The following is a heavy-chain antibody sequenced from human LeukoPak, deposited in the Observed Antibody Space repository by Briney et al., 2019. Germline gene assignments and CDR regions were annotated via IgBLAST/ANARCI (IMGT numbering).Heavy chain of an antibody. V-gene: IGHV3-33*08. Sequence: GGSLRLSCAASGFTFSSYAMSWVRQAPGKGLEWVAVIWYDGSNKYYADSVKGRFTISRDNSKNTLYLQMNSLRAEDTAVYYCARAPVGATMSNYYYGMDVWGQGTTVTVSS. D-gene: IGHD1-26*01. CDR1: GFTFSSYA. J-gene: IGHJ6*02. CDR2: IWYDGSNK. CDR3: ARAPVGATMSNYYYGMDV.